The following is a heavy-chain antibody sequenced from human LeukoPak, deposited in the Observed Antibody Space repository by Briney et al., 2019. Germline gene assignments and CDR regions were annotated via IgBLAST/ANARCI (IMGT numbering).Heavy chain of an antibody. CDR1: GFTFSSYA. Sequence: GGSLRLSCAASGFTFSSYAMSWVRQAPGKGLEWVSAISGSGGSTYYADSVKGRFTISRDNSKNTLYLQMNSLRAEDTAVYYCAKVGRDGYNYDYYYYYMDVWGEGTTVTVSS. CDR3: AKVGRDGYNYDYYYYYMDV. V-gene: IGHV3-23*01. J-gene: IGHJ6*03. CDR2: ISGSGGST. D-gene: IGHD5-24*01.